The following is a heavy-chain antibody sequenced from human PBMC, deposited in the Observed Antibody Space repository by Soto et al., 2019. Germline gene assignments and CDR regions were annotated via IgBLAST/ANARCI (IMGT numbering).Heavy chain of an antibody. J-gene: IGHJ4*02. CDR2: IYYSGST. CDR3: ERDYRTDFWSPSQFDY. Sequence: SETLSLTCTVSGGSVSSGSYYWSWIRQPPGKGLEWIGYIYYSGSTNYNPSLKSRVTISVDTSKNQFSLKLSSVTAAETAVYYCERDYRTDFWSPSQFDYWGQGTLVTVSS. V-gene: IGHV4-61*01. CDR1: GGSVSSGSYY. D-gene: IGHD3-3*01.